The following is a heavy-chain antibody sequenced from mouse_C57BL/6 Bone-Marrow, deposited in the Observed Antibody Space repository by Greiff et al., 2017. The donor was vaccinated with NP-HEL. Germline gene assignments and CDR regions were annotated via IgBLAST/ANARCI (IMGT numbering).Heavy chain of an antibody. CDR2: ISSGSSTI. CDR1: GFTFSDYG. D-gene: IGHD1-1*01. J-gene: IGHJ2*01. CDR3: ARLTTVVAFDY. Sequence: EVKVVESGGGLVKPGGSLKLSCAASGFTFSDYGMHWVRQAPAKGLEWVAYISSGSSTIYYADTVKGRFTISRDNAKTTLFLQMTSLRSEDTAMYYCARLTTVVAFDYWGQGTTLTVSS. V-gene: IGHV5-17*01.